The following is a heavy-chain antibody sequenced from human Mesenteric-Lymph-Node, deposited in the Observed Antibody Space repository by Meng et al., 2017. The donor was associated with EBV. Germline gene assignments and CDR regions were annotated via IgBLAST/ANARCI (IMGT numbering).Heavy chain of an antibody. V-gene: IGHV3-11*01. J-gene: IGHJ4*02. CDR3: ARGSLPDF. Sequence: VPLGASGGCFVKPWGSCRSCSGASGFTVSDYYMPWVRQAPGKGLEWISCISSSGDTKYYADSVKGRFTISRDTAKKSLYLQMNSLRAEDTAVYYCARGSLPDFWGQGTLVTVSS. CDR2: ISSSGDTK. CDR1: GFTVSDYY.